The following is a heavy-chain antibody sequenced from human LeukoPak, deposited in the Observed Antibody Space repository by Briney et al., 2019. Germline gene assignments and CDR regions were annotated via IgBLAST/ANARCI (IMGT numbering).Heavy chain of an antibody. V-gene: IGHV4-34*01. J-gene: IGHJ3*02. Sequence: SETLSLTCAVYGGSFSGYYWSWIRQPPGKGLEWIGEINHSGSTNYNPSLKSRVTISVDTSKNRFSLKLSSVTAADTAVYYCARVGGYCSGGSCFRRNGHDAFDIWGQGTMVTVSS. CDR3: ARVGGYCSGGSCFRRNGHDAFDI. CDR2: INHSGST. CDR1: GGSFSGYY. D-gene: IGHD2-15*01.